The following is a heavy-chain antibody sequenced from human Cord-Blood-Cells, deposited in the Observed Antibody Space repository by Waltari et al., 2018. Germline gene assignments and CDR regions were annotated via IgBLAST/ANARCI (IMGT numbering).Heavy chain of an antibody. V-gene: IGHV5-51*01. CDR2: IDPGDTAP. J-gene: IGHJ4*02. CDR1: GYSFTSYW. D-gene: IGHD6-6*01. CDR3: ASLAGYSSSLDY. Sequence: EVQLVQSGAEVKKPGESLKIYCKGSGYSFTSYWIGWVRPMPGKGLEWMGIIDPGDTAPRYSPSFQGQVTISADKSISTAYLHWSSLKASDTAMYYCASLAGYSSSLDYWGQGTLVTVSS.